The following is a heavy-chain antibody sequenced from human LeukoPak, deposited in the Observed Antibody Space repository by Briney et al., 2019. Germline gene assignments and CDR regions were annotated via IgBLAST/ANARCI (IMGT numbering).Heavy chain of an antibody. CDR2: ISGSGGST. V-gene: IGHV3-23*01. J-gene: IGHJ6*02. D-gene: IGHD6-13*01. Sequence: PGGSLRLSCAASGFTFSSYAMSWVRQAPGKGLEWVSAISGSGGSTYYADSVKGRFTISRDNSKNTLYLQMNSLRAEDTAVYYSAKERIAAAGAYYYYGMDVWGQGTTATVSS. CDR1: GFTFSSYA. CDR3: AKERIAAAGAYYYYGMDV.